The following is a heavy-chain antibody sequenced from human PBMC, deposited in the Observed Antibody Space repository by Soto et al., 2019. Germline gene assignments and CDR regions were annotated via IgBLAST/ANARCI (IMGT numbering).Heavy chain of an antibody. CDR2: IRSKAYGRTT. CDR3: TRERWDYGDPKWHFDL. D-gene: IGHD4-17*01. V-gene: IGHV3-49*03. J-gene: IGHJ2*01. CDR1: GFTFGDYG. Sequence: HPGGSLRLSCTTSGFTFGDYGMTWFRQAPGKGLEWVGFIRSKAYGRTTEYAASATDRFTISRDDSKRIAYLQMNSLKTDDTAVYYCTRERWDYGDPKWHFDLWGRGTLVTVSS.